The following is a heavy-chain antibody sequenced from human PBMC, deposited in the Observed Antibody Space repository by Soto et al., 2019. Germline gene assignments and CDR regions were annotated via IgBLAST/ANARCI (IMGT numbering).Heavy chain of an antibody. J-gene: IGHJ6*02. V-gene: IGHV1-69*12. CDR1: GGTFGNSA. CDR3: PRDTARLQLGGNYCSAMAV. D-gene: IGHD5-12*01. Sequence: QVQLVQSGAEVKKPGSSVTVSCKASGGTFGNSAISWVRQAPGQGLEWMGGIIPIFPTPDYPQKFQGRVTVSAAESTTTASREWTRLRSEDPAVYYCPRDTARLQLGGNYCSAMAVWGQGTAVTVSS. CDR2: IIPIFPTP.